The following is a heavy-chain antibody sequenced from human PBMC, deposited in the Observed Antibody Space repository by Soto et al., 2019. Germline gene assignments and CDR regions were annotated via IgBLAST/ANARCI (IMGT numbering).Heavy chain of an antibody. Sequence: EVQLVESGGGLVQPGGSLRLSCAASGFTFTTYWMHWVRQAPGKGLVWVSRIKFDGATTNYADSVKGRFTISRDNAKNTVYLQLNSLTAEDTAVYYCGRGVQGYYAVDVWGQGTTVTVSS. V-gene: IGHV3-74*01. J-gene: IGHJ6*02. CDR1: GFTFTTYW. CDR3: GRGVQGYYAVDV. D-gene: IGHD1-1*01. CDR2: IKFDGATT.